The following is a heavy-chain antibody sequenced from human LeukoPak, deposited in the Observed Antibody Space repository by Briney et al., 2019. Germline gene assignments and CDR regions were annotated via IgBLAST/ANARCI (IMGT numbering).Heavy chain of an antibody. CDR2: IYYSGST. CDR3: ARDSRSVCSGGSCRRNFDY. J-gene: IGHJ4*02. Sequence: SETLSLTCTVSGGSISSGDYYWSWIRQPPGKGLEWIGYIYYSGSTYYNPSLKSRVTISVDTSKNQFSLKLSSVTAADTAVYYCARDSRSVCSGGSCRRNFDYWAREPWSPSPQ. D-gene: IGHD2-15*01. CDR1: GGSISSGDYY. V-gene: IGHV4-30-4*01.